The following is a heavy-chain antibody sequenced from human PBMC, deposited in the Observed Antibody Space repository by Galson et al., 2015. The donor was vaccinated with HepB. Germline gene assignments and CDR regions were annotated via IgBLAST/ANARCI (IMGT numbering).Heavy chain of an antibody. CDR2: ISGSGGST. D-gene: IGHD3-3*01. Sequence: LRLSCAASGFTFSSYAMSWVRRAPGKGLEWVSAISGSGGSTCHADSVKGRFTISRDNSKNTLFLQMNSLRAEDTAVYYCARDRGDFFYLDYWGQGTLVTVSS. CDR3: ARDRGDFFYLDY. J-gene: IGHJ4*02. CDR1: GFTFSSYA. V-gene: IGHV3-23*01.